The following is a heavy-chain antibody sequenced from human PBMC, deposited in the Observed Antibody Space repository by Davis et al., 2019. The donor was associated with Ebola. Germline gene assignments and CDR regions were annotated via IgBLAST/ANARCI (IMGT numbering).Heavy chain of an antibody. CDR3: ARGRTVTNYVDY. Sequence: GESPKIPWAASGINLSSDTMNGVSQAPGKGLEWVSSISSSGSTINYADSVKGRFTVSRDNAKNSLSLQMNSLYYEDTAVFYCARGRTVTNYVDYWGPGILVTLSS. V-gene: IGHV3-48*02. J-gene: IGHJ4*02. D-gene: IGHD4-17*01. CDR2: ISSSGSTI. CDR1: GINLSSDT.